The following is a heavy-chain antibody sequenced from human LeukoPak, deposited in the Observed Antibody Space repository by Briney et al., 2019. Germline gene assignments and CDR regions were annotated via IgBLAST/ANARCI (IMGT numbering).Heavy chain of an antibody. CDR2: INAGNGNT. D-gene: IGHD7-27*01. J-gene: IGHJ4*02. V-gene: IGHV1-3*01. Sequence: GGSLRLSWAASGFTFSSYGMHWVRQAPGQRLEWMGWINAGNGNTKYSQQFQGRVTITRDTSASTAYMELSSLRSEDTAVFYCARSSYLGQTFDYWGQGTLVTVSS. CDR1: GFTFSSYG. CDR3: ARSSYLGQTFDY.